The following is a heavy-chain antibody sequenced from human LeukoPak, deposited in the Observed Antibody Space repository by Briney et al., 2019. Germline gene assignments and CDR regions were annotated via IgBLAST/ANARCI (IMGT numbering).Heavy chain of an antibody. CDR2: IVSNGDST. V-gene: IGHV3-64*01. CDR3: ARGVNYYDSSGYLFDY. Sequence: GGSLRLSCAASGFTFSNSAMHWVRQAPGKGLEYVSTIVSNGDSTYYANSVKGRFTISRDNSRTTLYLQMGSLRVEGMAVYYCARGVNYYDSSGYLFDYWGQGILVTVSS. J-gene: IGHJ4*02. D-gene: IGHD3-22*01. CDR1: GFTFSNSA.